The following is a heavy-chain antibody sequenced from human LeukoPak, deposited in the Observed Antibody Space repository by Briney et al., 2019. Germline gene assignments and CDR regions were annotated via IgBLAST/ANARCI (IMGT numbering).Heavy chain of an antibody. CDR1: GFTSSSYG. CDR3: AKDLYYYGSGTID. CDR2: IRYDGSNK. V-gene: IGHV3-30*02. D-gene: IGHD3-10*01. J-gene: IGHJ4*02. Sequence: GGSLRLSCAASGFTSSSYGMHWVRQAPGKGLGWVAFIRYDGSNKYYADSVKGRFTISRDNSKNTLYLQMNSLRAEDTAVYYCAKDLYYYGSGTIDWGQGTLVTVSS.